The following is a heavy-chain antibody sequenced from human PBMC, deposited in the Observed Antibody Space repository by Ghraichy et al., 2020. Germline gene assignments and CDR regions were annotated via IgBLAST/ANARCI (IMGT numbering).Heavy chain of an antibody. CDR2: IIGGGGST. V-gene: IGHV3-23*01. D-gene: IGHD7-27*01. CDR1: GLTLTNYA. Sequence: GGSLRLSCAASGLTLTNYAMNWVRQAPGKGLEWVSVIIGGGGSTYYADSVKGRFTISRDNSKSTLYLQMNSLRAEDTAVYYCATRWGFWGQGTLVTVSS. J-gene: IGHJ4*02. CDR3: ATRWGF.